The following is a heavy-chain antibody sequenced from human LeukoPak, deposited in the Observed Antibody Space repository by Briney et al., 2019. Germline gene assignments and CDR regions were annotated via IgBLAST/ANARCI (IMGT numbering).Heavy chain of an antibody. CDR1: GYTFTGYY. J-gene: IGHJ3*02. CDR2: INPNSGGT. V-gene: IGHV1-2*04. Sequence: ASVKVSCKASGYTFTGYYMHWVRQAPGQGLEWMGWINPNSGGTNYAQKFQGWVTMTRDTSISTAYMELSRLRSDSTAVYYCARGSSQGVLMVAFDIWGQGTMVTVSS. CDR3: ARGSSQGVLMVAFDI. D-gene: IGHD2-8*01.